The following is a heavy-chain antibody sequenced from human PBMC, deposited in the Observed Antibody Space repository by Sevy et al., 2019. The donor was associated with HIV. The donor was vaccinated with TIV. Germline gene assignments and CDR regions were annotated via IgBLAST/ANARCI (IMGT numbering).Heavy chain of an antibody. CDR3: ASRYDFWSGYYRPFDY. D-gene: IGHD3-3*01. CDR2: ISSSSSYI. V-gene: IGHV3-21*01. CDR1: AFTFSSYS. J-gene: IGHJ4*02. Sequence: GGSLRLSCAASAFTFSSYSTNWVRQAPGKGLEWVSSISSSSSYIYYADSVKGRFTISRDNAKNSLYLQMNSLRAEDTAVYYCASRYDFWSGYYRPFDYWGQGTLVTVSS.